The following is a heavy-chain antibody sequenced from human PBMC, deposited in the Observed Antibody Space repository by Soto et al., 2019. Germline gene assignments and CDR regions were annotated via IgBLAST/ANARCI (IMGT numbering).Heavy chain of an antibody. CDR1: GFTFSSYE. CDR2: ISSSGSTI. V-gene: IGHV3-48*03. J-gene: IGHJ1*01. D-gene: IGHD6-13*01. CDR3: ARDIAGTNFQH. Sequence: GGSLRLSCAASGFTFSSYEMNWVRQAPGKGLEWVSYISSSGSTIYYADSVKGRFTISRDNAKNSLYLQMNSLRAEDTAVYYCARDIAGTNFQHWGQGTLVTVSS.